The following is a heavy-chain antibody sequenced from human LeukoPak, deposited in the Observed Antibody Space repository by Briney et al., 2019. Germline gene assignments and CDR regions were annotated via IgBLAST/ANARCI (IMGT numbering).Heavy chain of an antibody. CDR3: ARGILFDYYFDS. CDR2: IHYSGAT. D-gene: IGHD3-9*01. Sequence: SETLSLTCAIYGGSFSGHYWSWIRQSPGKGLEWIAEIHYSGATSYNPSLKSRVTISGDTSKNQVFLRVTSVTAVDTALYYCARGILFDYYFDSWGQGTLVTVSS. CDR1: GGSFSGHY. J-gene: IGHJ4*02. V-gene: IGHV4-34*01.